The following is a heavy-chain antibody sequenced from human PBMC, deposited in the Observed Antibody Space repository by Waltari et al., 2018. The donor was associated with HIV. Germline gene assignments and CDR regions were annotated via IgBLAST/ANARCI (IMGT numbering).Heavy chain of an antibody. CDR1: GCSISNNY. J-gene: IGHJ4*02. Sequence: QVQLQESGPGLVKPSETLSLTCTVSGCSISNNYWSWIRQPPGKGLEWIGYSYYSGSTNYNPSLKSRVTISVDTSKNQFSLKLTSVTAADTAVYYCARESNIDGGSWGIDYWGQGTLVTVSS. CDR3: ARESNIDGGSWGIDY. D-gene: IGHD2-15*01. V-gene: IGHV4-59*01. CDR2: SYYSGST.